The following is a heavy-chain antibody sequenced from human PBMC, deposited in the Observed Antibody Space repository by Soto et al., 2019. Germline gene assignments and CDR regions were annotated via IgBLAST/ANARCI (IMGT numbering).Heavy chain of an antibody. CDR3: ARSGPASDILTGYYTYYYYYYMDV. Sequence: SETLSLTCAVYGGSCSGYYWSWIRQPPGRGLEWIGEINHSGSTNYNPSLKSRVTISVDTSKNQFSLKLSSVTAADTAVYYCARSGPASDILTGYYTYYYYYYMDVWGKGTTVTVSS. CDR1: GGSCSGYY. CDR2: INHSGST. D-gene: IGHD3-9*01. V-gene: IGHV4-34*01. J-gene: IGHJ6*03.